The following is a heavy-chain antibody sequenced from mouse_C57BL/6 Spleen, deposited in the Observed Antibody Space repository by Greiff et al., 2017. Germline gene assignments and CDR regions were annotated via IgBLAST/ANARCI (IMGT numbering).Heavy chain of an antibody. CDR3: AHYGSYYYAMDY. CDR2: IYPGSGNT. CDR1: GYTFTDYY. V-gene: IGHV1-76*01. D-gene: IGHD1-1*01. J-gene: IGHJ4*01. Sequence: VQLQQSGAELVRPGASVKLSCKASGYTFTDYYINWVKQRPGQGLEWIARIYPGSGNTYYNEKFKGKATLTAEKSSSTAYMQLSSLTSEDAAVYFCAHYGSYYYAMDYWGQGTSVTVSS.